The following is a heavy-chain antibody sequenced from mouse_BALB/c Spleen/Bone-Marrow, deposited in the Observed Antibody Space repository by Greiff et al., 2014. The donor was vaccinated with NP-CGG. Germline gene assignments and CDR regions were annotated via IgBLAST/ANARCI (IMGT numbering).Heavy chain of an antibody. D-gene: IGHD2-10*01. J-gene: IGHJ4*01. Sequence: EVQLQQSGPSLVKPSQTLSLTCSVTGDSITSGYWNWIRKFPGNKLEYMGYISYSGSTYYNPSLKSRISITRDTSKNQYYLQLNSVTTEDTATYYCARCWRAYYGYDAMDYWGQGTSVTVSS. CDR3: ARCWRAYYGYDAMDY. V-gene: IGHV3-8*02. CDR2: ISYSGST. CDR1: GDSITSGY.